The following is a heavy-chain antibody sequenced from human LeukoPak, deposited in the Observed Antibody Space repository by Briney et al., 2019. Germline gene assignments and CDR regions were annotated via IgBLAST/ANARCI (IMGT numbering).Heavy chain of an antibody. Sequence: PSETLSLTCTVSGYSISSGYYWGWIRQPPGKGLEWIGSIYHSGSTYYNPSLKSRVTISVDTSKNQFPLKLSSVTAADTAVYYCARDHEYCSSTSCSDYWGQGTLVTVSS. D-gene: IGHD2-2*01. J-gene: IGHJ4*02. CDR3: ARDHEYCSSTSCSDY. CDR2: IYHSGST. CDR1: GYSISSGYY. V-gene: IGHV4-38-2*02.